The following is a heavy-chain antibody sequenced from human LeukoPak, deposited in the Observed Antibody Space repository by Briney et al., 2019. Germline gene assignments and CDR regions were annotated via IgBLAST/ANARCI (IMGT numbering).Heavy chain of an antibody. CDR3: ARPDSSGWYDAYYYYGMDV. Sequence: GRSLRLSCAASGFTFSSYAMHWVRQDPGKGLEWVAVISYDGSNKYYADSVKGRFTISRDNSKNTLYLQMNSLRAEDTAVYYCARPDSSGWYDAYYYYGMDVWGQGTTVTVSS. D-gene: IGHD6-19*01. V-gene: IGHV3-30-3*01. CDR1: GFTFSSYA. CDR2: ISYDGSNK. J-gene: IGHJ6*02.